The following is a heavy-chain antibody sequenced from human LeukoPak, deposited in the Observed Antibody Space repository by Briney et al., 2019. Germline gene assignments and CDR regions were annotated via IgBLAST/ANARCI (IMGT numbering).Heavy chain of an antibody. Sequence: PGGSLRLSCAASGFTFNTYAMAWVRQAPDKGLEWVSSITDSGVSTYYADSVKGRFTISRVNSKNTLYLQMNSLRAEDTAVYYCAKGLRGNYDYWGQGTLVTVSS. J-gene: IGHJ4*02. CDR1: GFTFNTYA. CDR3: AKGLRGNYDY. D-gene: IGHD1-26*01. CDR2: ITDSGVST. V-gene: IGHV3-23*01.